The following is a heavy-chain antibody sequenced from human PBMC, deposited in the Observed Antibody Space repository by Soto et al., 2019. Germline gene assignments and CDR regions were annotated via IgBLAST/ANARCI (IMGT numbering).Heavy chain of an antibody. CDR2: IVVGSGKT. CDR3: AADDPSRRQPLAKENSYYYYGMDV. V-gene: IGHV1-58*01. D-gene: IGHD6-13*01. Sequence: QMQLVQSGPEVKKPGTSVKVSCKASGFTFTSSAVQWVRQARGQRLEWIGWIVVGSGKTNYAQKFQEHVTINRDMSTSTAYMELSSLRADDTAFYYCAADDPSRRQPLAKENSYYYYGMDVWGQGTTVTVSS. CDR1: GFTFTSSA. J-gene: IGHJ6*02.